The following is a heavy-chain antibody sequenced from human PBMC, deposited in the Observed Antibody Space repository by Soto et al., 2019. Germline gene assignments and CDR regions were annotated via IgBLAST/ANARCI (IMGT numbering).Heavy chain of an antibody. Sequence: ASGKGSSNSSVYTFTGYYMDWVRQAPGQGREWMGWINPNSGGPNYAQKFQGWVTMTRDTSISTAYMELSRLRSDDTAVYYCARGQAYCSGGSCYYHAFHIWGQGTMVTVSS. D-gene: IGHD2-15*01. CDR3: ARGQAYCSGGSCYYHAFHI. CDR1: VYTFTGYY. CDR2: INPNSGGP. J-gene: IGHJ3*02. V-gene: IGHV1-2*04.